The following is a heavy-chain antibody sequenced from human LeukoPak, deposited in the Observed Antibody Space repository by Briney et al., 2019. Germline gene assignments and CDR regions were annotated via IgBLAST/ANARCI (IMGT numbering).Heavy chain of an antibody. CDR2: ISAYNGNT. CDR3: ARVDNYDFWSRREYYYYYMDV. Sequence: ASVKVSCKASGYTFTSYGISWVRQAPGQGLEWMGWISAYNGNTNYAQKLQGRVTMTTDTSTSTAYMELRSLRSDDTAVYYCARVDNYDFWSRREYYYYYMDVWGKGTTVTVSS. CDR1: GYTFTSYG. J-gene: IGHJ6*03. D-gene: IGHD3-3*01. V-gene: IGHV1-18*01.